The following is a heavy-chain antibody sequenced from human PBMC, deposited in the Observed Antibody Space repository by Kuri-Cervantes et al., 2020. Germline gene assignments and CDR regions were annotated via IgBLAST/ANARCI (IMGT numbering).Heavy chain of an antibody. CDR2: ISAYNGNT. CDR3: ARAPYCSGGSCYYNWFDP. J-gene: IGHJ5*02. V-gene: IGHV1-18*01. CDR1: GGTFSSYA. Sequence: ASVKVSCKASGGTFSSYAISWVRQAPGQGLEWMGWISAYNGNTNYAQKLQGRVTMTTDTSTSTAYMELRSLRSDDTAVYYCARAPYCSGGSCYYNWFDPWGQGTLVTVSS. D-gene: IGHD2-15*01.